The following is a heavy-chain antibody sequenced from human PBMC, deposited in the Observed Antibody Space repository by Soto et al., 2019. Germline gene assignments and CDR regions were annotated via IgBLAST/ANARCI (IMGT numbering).Heavy chain of an antibody. Sequence: PGGSLRLSCAASGFTFSSYSMNWVRQAPGKGLEWVSSISSSSSYIYYADSVKGRFTISRDNAKNSLYLQMNSLRAEDTAVYYCARDRARAAAGIGYWGQGTLVTVSS. J-gene: IGHJ4*02. V-gene: IGHV3-21*01. CDR3: ARDRARAAAGIGY. CDR1: GFTFSSYS. CDR2: ISSSSSYI. D-gene: IGHD6-13*01.